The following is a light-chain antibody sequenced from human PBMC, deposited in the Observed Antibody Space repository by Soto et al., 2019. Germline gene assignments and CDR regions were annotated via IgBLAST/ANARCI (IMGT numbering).Light chain of an antibody. Sequence: IVLTQFPGTLSLSPGERATLSCRASQTVSDNSLAWYQQKVGRAPRALIYGASNRATGIPDRFSGSGSGTDFTLTISRLEPEDFAVYYCQQYGSSPRTFGQGTKVDIK. CDR3: QQYGSSPRT. CDR1: QTVSDNS. CDR2: GAS. V-gene: IGKV3-20*01. J-gene: IGKJ1*01.